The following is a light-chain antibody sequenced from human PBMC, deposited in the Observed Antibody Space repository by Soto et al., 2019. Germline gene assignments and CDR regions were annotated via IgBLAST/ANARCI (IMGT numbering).Light chain of an antibody. Sequence: QSVLTQPASVSGSPGQSITISCSGSGSDIGTYNFVSWYQHHPGRAPKLIISEVANRPSGVSDRFSGSKSGSLASLTISGLQADDEAVYYCSSYTNTGTLVVFGVGTNVTVL. J-gene: IGLJ3*02. V-gene: IGLV2-14*01. CDR2: EVA. CDR1: GSDIGTYNF. CDR3: SSYTNTGTLVV.